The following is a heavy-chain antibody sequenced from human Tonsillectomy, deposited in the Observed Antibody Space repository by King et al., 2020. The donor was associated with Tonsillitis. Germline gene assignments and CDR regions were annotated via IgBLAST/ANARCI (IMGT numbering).Heavy chain of an antibody. V-gene: IGHV5-51*01. Sequence: QLVQSGAEVKKPGESLKISCKGSGYSFTSYYIGWVRQMPGKGLEWMGIIYPGDSDTRYTPSFQGQVTISADKSISTAYLQWSSLKASDTAMYSCARPAAATGFGVYFDYWGQGTLVTVSS. CDR3: ARPAAATGFGVYFDY. J-gene: IGHJ4*02. CDR1: GYSFTSYY. D-gene: IGHD6-13*01. CDR2: IYPGDSDT.